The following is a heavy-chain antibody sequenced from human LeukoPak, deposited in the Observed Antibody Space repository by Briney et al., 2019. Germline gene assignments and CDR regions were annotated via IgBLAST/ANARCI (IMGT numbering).Heavy chain of an antibody. CDR1: GLIFSGYG. CDR3: ARWGSGKSFDY. V-gene: IGHV3-33*01. J-gene: IGHJ4*02. Sequence: GGSLRLSCAASGLIFSGYGMHWVRQAPGKGLEWVAVIWYDGSNKYYTDSVKGRFTISRDNSKNTLYLQMNSLRVEDTAVYYCARWGSGKSFDYWGQGTLVTVSS. CDR2: IWYDGSNK. D-gene: IGHD3-10*01.